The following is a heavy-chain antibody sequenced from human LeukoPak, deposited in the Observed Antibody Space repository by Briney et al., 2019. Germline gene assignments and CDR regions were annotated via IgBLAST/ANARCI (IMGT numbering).Heavy chain of an antibody. CDR1: GFTVSSNY. D-gene: IGHD3-16*01. Sequence: PGGSLRLSCAASGFTVSSNYMSWVRQAPGKGLEWVSVIYSGGSTYYADSVKGRFTISRDNSKNTLYLQMNSLRAEDTAVYYCARAGGGRGYYFDYWGQGTLVTVSS. J-gene: IGHJ4*02. V-gene: IGHV3-66*01. CDR3: ARAGGGRGYYFDY. CDR2: IYSGGST.